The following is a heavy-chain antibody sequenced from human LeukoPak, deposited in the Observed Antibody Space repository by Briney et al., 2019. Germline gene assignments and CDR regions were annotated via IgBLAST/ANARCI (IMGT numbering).Heavy chain of an antibody. CDR1: GFSFDDFA. CDR3: ARRYFDWFLGAGGSLDI. D-gene: IGHD3-9*01. V-gene: IGHV3-7*01. J-gene: IGHJ3*02. Sequence: GGSLRLSCAASGFSFDDFAMHWVRQAPGKGLEWVANIKQDGSEKYYVDSVKGRFTISRDNANDSVYLQMNSLRAEDTAVYYCARRYFDWFLGAGGSLDIWGQGTMVTVSS. CDR2: IKQDGSEK.